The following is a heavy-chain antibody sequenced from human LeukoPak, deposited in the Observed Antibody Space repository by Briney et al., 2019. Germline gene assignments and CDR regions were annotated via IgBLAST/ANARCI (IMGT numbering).Heavy chain of an antibody. D-gene: IGHD5-24*01. Sequence: PGGSLRLSCAASGFTFSSYGMHWVRLAPGKGLEWVAVLWYDVSNKYYADSVKGRFTISRDNSTSTVYLETNSMRAEDTAVYYCANVYRDRYKWGDDIFDIWGPGTMVSVSS. CDR3: ANVYRDRYKWGDDIFDI. V-gene: IGHV3-30*02. J-gene: IGHJ3*02. CDR1: GFTFSSYG. CDR2: LWYDVSNK.